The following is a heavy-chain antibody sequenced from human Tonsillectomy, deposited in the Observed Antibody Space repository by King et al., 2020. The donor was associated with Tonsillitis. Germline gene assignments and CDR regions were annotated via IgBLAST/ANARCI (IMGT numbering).Heavy chain of an antibody. CDR3: ATGRHYDSRGFDY. CDR1: GFTFSSYG. CDR2: ISYDGSNN. Sequence: VQLVESGGGVVQPGRSLRLSCAASGFTFSSYGMHWVRQAPGKGLEWVAVISYDGSNNYYADSVNGRFTISRDNSKNTLYLQMDSLRTEDTAVYHCATGRHYDSRGFDYWGQGTLVTVSS. V-gene: IGHV3-30*03. D-gene: IGHD3-22*01. J-gene: IGHJ4*02.